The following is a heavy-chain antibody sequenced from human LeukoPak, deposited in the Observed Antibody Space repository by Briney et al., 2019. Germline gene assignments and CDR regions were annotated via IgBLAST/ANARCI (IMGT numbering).Heavy chain of an antibody. Sequence: SETLSLTCTVSGGSISSYYWSWIRQPPGKGLEWIGEINHSGNTYHNPSLKSRVTISVDTSKKQISLKVSSVTAADTAVYYCARIYASGSFDWYFDVWGRGSLVTVSS. CDR3: ARIYASGSFDWYFDV. D-gene: IGHD3-10*01. J-gene: IGHJ2*01. V-gene: IGHV4-34*01. CDR1: GGSISSYY. CDR2: INHSGNT.